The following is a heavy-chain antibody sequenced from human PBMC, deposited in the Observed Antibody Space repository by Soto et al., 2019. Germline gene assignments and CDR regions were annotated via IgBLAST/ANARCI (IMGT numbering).Heavy chain of an antibody. CDR1: GYTFTGYY. V-gene: IGHV1-2*04. J-gene: IGHJ3*02. D-gene: IGHD3-10*01. CDR2: INPNSGGT. CDR3: ASLLIRGAPSHDAFDI. Sequence: ASVKVSCKASGYTFTGYYMHWVRQAPGQGLEWMGWINPNSGGTNYAQKFQGWVTMTRDTSISTAYMELGRLRSDDTAVYYCASLLIRGAPSHDAFDIWGQGTMVTVSS.